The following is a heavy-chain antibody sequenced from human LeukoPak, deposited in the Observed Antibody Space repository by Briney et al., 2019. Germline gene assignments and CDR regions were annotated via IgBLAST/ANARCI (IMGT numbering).Heavy chain of an antibody. CDR2: IYYSGST. CDR3: ARRLDLEVGDYFDY. J-gene: IGHJ4*02. Sequence: SETLSLTCTVSGGSISSGGYYWSWIRQHPGKGLEWIGYIYYSGSTYYNPSLKSRVTISVDTSKNQFSLKLSSVTAADTAVYYCARRLDLEVGDYFDYWGQGTLVTVSS. D-gene: IGHD3-22*01. CDR1: GGSISSGGYY. V-gene: IGHV4-31*03.